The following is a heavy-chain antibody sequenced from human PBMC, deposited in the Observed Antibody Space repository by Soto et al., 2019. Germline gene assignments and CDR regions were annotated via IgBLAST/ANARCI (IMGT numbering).Heavy chain of an antibody. CDR3: ARGVVATSYHYYYYGMDV. Sequence: QVQLVQSGAEVKKPGSSVKVSCKASGGTFSSYAISWVRQAPGQGLEWMGGIIPIFGTANYAQKFQGRVTINADKSTSTAYMELSRLRSEDTAVYYCARGVVATSYHYYYYGMDVWGQGTTVTVSS. CDR2: IIPIFGTA. J-gene: IGHJ6*02. CDR1: GGTFSSYA. V-gene: IGHV1-69*06. D-gene: IGHD5-12*01.